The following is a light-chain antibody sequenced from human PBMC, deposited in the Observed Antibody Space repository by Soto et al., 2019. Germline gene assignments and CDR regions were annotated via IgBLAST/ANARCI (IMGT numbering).Light chain of an antibody. CDR2: GAS. CDR1: QSVSSSY. CDR3: QQRSNWPPWS. V-gene: IGKV3D-20*02. Sequence: GVAQSPGTVSLSPGKIATLSCRASQSVSSSYLAWYQQKPGQAPRLLIYGASSRATGIPDRFSGSGSGTDFTLTISSLEPEDFAVYYCQQRSNWPPWSFGQGTKVDI. J-gene: IGKJ1*01.